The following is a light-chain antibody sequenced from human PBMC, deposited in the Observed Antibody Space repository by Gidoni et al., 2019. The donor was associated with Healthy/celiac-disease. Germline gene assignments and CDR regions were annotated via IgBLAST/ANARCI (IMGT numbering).Light chain of an antibody. CDR3: QQRSNWPIT. V-gene: IGKV3-11*01. Sequence: EIVSTQSPATLSLPQVARATLSCRSIQSVSSYLAWYQQKPGQAPRLLIYDASNRVIGIPARFRGSGSGTDFTLTISSLEPEDFAVYYCQQRSNWPITFGQGTRLEIK. J-gene: IGKJ5*01. CDR1: QSVSSY. CDR2: DAS.